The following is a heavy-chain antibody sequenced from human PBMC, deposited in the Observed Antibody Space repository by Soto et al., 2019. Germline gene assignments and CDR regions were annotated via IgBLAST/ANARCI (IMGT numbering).Heavy chain of an antibody. D-gene: IGHD3-16*02. V-gene: IGHV3-21*01. CDR2: ISSSSSYI. J-gene: IGHJ3*02. Sequence: GGSLRLSCAASGFTFSSYSMNWVRQAPGKGLEWVSSISSSSSYIYYADSVKGRFTISRDNAKNSLYLQMNSLRAEDTAVYYCARDLGGTYDYVWGSYRQDAFDIWGQGTMVTVSS. CDR1: GFTFSSYS. CDR3: ARDLGGTYDYVWGSYRQDAFDI.